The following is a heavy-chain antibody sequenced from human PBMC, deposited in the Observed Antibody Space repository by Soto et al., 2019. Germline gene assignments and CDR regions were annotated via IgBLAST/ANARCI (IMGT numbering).Heavy chain of an antibody. J-gene: IGHJ6*02. CDR2: ISYEGSNK. Sequence: QVQLVESGGGVVQPGRSLRLSCAASGFIFNTYGMHWVRQAPGKGLEWVAVISYEGSNKYYAGCVKGRLTISRDNSKNTLYLGMTSLRAEDTAVYYCAKGQHCSTTSCYFYFYGMDVCGQGTKVAVSS. CDR3: AKGQHCSTTSCYFYFYGMDV. V-gene: IGHV3-30*18. D-gene: IGHD2-2*01. CDR1: GFIFNTYG.